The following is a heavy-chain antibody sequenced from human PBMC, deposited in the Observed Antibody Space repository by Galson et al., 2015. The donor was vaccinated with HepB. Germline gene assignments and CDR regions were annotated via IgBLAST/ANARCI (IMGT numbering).Heavy chain of an antibody. V-gene: IGHV5-10-1*01. J-gene: IGHJ6*02. Sequence: QSGAEVKKPGESLRISCKGSGYTFTTYRISWVRRMPGKGLEWVGRIDPGDSETDYSPSYQGHVTLSVDKSISTAYLHWRSLKASDTAMFDCARYDTSTDGMDVWGQGTTVTVSS. CDR3: ARYDTSTDGMDV. D-gene: IGHD1-1*01. CDR1: GYTFTTYR. CDR2: IDPGDSET.